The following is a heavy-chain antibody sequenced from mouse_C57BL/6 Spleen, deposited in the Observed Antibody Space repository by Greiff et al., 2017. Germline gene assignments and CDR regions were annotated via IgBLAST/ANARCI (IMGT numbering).Heavy chain of an antibody. CDR1: GFTFSDYG. D-gene: IGHD3-2*02. CDR3: ARDSSGYVLPFAY. J-gene: IGHJ3*01. Sequence: EVKVVESGGGLVKPGGSLKLSCAASGFTFSDYGMHWVRQAPEKGLEWVAYISSGSSTIYYADTVKGRFTISRDNAKNTLFLQMTSLRSEDTAMYYCARDSSGYVLPFAYWGQGTLVTVSA. CDR2: ISSGSSTI. V-gene: IGHV5-17*01.